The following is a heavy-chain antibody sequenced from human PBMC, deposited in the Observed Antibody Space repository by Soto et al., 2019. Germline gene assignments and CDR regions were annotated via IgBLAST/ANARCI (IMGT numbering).Heavy chain of an antibody. CDR2: IVVGSGNT. D-gene: IGHD4-4*01. CDR3: AAGSHNYSNSDY. J-gene: IGHJ4*02. CDR1: GFTFTSSA. V-gene: IGHV1-58*01. Sequence: SVKVSCKASGFTFTSSAVQWVRQARGQRLEWIGWIVVGSGNTNYAQKFQERVTITRDMSTSTAYMELSSLRSEDTAVYYCAAGSHNYSNSDYWGQGTLVTVSS.